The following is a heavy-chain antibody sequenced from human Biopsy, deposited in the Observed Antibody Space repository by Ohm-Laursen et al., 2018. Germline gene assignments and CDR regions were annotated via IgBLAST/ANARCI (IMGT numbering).Heavy chain of an antibody. CDR1: GGLNSNYY. Sequence: TLSLTCSVSGGLNSNYYWSWVRQSAGKGLEWIGRLYTSGDTNYNPSLKSRVTMSVDTSKNKFSLRVSSVTAADTAVYYCARDRDRRGWFDPWGQGTLVTVSS. J-gene: IGHJ5*02. D-gene: IGHD1-14*01. CDR2: LYTSGDT. V-gene: IGHV4-4*07. CDR3: ARDRDRRGWFDP.